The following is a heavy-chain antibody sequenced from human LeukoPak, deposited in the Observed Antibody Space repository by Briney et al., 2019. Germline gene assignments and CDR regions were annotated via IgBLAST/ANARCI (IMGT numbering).Heavy chain of an antibody. J-gene: IGHJ5*02. CDR1: VGSISSYY. CDR2: IYTSGST. D-gene: IGHD5-18*01. Sequence: SETLSLTCTVSVGSISSYYWSCIRQPAGKGLEWIGRIYTSGSTNYNPSLQSRVTMSVDTSKNQFSLKLSSVTAADTAVYYCARDNVDTAMVMWFDPWGQGTLVTVSS. CDR3: ARDNVDTAMVMWFDP. V-gene: IGHV4-4*07.